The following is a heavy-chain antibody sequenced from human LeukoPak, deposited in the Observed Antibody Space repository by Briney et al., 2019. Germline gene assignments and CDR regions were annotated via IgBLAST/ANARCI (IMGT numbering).Heavy chain of an antibody. J-gene: IGHJ4*02. CDR2: ISWNSGSI. CDR3: AKAPNYGDYVLQYYFDY. Sequence: GRSLRLSCAASGFTFDDYAMYWVRQAPGKGLEWVSGISWNSGSIGYADSVKGRFTISRDNAKNSLYLQMNSLRAEDTALYYCAKAPNYGDYVLQYYFDYWGQGTLVTVSS. CDR1: GFTFDDYA. D-gene: IGHD4-17*01. V-gene: IGHV3-9*01.